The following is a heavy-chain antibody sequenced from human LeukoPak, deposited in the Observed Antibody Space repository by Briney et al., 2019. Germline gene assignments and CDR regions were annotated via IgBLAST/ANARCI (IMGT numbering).Heavy chain of an antibody. D-gene: IGHD3-3*01. V-gene: IGHV4-39*01. CDR3: ARGQLRSGYNTFYYYYYMDV. Sequence: SETLSLTCTVSGGSISSSSYYWGWIRQPPGKGLEWIGSIYYSGSTYYNPSLKSRVTISVDTSKNQFSLKLSSVTAADTAVYYCARGQLRSGYNTFYYYYYMDVWGKGTTVTVSS. CDR1: GGSISSSSYY. J-gene: IGHJ6*03. CDR2: IYYSGST.